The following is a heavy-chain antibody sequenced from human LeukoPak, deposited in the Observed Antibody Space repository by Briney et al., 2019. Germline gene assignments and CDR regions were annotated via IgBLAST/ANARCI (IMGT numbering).Heavy chain of an antibody. CDR2: IYYSGTT. CDR1: GGSISSYY. V-gene: IGHV4-59*01. Sequence: SETLSLTCTVSGGSISSYYWTWIRQPPGKGLEWIGFIYYSGTTNYNPSLRSRVTISVDTSKNQFSLKLSSVTAADTAVYYCARARHSGYDLWGQGTLVTVSS. D-gene: IGHD5-12*01. CDR3: ARARHSGYDL. J-gene: IGHJ4*02.